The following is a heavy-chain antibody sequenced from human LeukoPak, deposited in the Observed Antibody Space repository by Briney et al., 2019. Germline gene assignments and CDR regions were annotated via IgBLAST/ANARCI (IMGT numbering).Heavy chain of an antibody. CDR2: IKQDGSEK. V-gene: IGHV3-7*01. CDR1: GFTFSSYW. CDR3: AGDPGSYTSY. D-gene: IGHD1-26*01. Sequence: QPGGSLRLSCAASGFTFSSYWMSWVRQAPGKGLEWVANIKQDGSEKYYADSVKVRFTISGDNARNSLYLQMNSLRVEDTAVYYCAGDPGSYTSYWGQGTLVTVSS. J-gene: IGHJ4*02.